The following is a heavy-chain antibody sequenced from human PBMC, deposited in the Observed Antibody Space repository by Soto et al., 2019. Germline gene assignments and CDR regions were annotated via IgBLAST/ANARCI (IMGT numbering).Heavy chain of an antibody. V-gene: IGHV4-59*01. Sequence: SETLSLTCTVSGGSISSYYWSWIMKPPGKGLEWIGYIYYSGSTNYNPSLKSRVTISVDTSKNHFSLKLSSLTAADTAVYYCARKTYGISFGYLHPWGK. D-gene: IGHD3-3*02. J-gene: IGHJ5*02. CDR2: IYYSGST. CDR1: GGSISSYY. CDR3: ARKTYGISFGYLHP.